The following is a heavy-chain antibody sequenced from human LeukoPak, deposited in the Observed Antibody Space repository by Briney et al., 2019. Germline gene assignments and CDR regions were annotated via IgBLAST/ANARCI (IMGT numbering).Heavy chain of an antibody. CDR3: GKERFGSSSVVDY. CDR2: ITGSGDST. D-gene: IGHD6-6*01. V-gene: IGHV3-23*01. J-gene: IGHJ4*01. Sequence: GGSLRLSCAASGFTFSSKAMNWVRQAPRKGLEWVSGITGSGDSTYYADSVKGRFTISRDNSKNTVYLQMNSLRVEDTAVYHCGKERFGSSSVVDYWGHGTLVTVSS. CDR1: GFTFSSKA.